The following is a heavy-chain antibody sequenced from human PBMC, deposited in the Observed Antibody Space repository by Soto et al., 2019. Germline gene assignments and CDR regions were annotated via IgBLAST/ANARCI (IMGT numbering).Heavy chain of an antibody. J-gene: IGHJ4*02. D-gene: IGHD6-13*01. CDR1: GFTFSSYA. Sequence: LRLSCAASGFTFSSYAMSWVRQAPGKGLEWVSAISGSGGSTYYADSVKGRFTISRDNSKNTLYLQMNSLRAEDTAVYYCAKGGYSSSWYEYYFDYWGQGTLVTVSS. CDR2: ISGSGGST. CDR3: AKGGYSSSWYEYYFDY. V-gene: IGHV3-23*01.